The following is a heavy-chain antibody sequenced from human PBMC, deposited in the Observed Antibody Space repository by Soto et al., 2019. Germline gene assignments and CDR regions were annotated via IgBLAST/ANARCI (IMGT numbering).Heavy chain of an antibody. J-gene: IGHJ6*03. CDR2: INHSGST. CDR1: GGSFSGYY. Sequence: SETLSLTCAVYGGSFSGYYWSWIRQPPGKGLEWIGEINHSGSTNYNPSLKSRVTIPVDTSKNQFSLKLSSVTAADTAVYYCARGARAHYYYMDVWGKGTTVTVSS. CDR3: ARGARAHYYYMDV. V-gene: IGHV4-34*01.